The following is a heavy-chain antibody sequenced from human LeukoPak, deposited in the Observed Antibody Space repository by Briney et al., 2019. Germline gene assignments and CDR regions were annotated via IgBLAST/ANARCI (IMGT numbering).Heavy chain of an antibody. V-gene: IGHV3-48*04. D-gene: IGHD3-16*01. CDR2: ISSSSSTI. J-gene: IGHJ6*02. CDR1: GFTFSRHG. CDR3: ASIGRAVPQEDV. Sequence: GGSLRLSCAASGFTFSRHGMHWVRQAPGKGLEWVSYISSSSSTIYYADSVKGRFTISRDNAKNSLYLQMNSLRAEDTAVYYCASIGRAVPQEDVWGQGTTVTVSS.